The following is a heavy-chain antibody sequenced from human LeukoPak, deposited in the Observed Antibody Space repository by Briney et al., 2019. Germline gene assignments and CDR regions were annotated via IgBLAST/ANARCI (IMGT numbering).Heavy chain of an antibody. CDR3: ARGGLDYYYGMDV. V-gene: IGHV1-18*01. J-gene: IGHJ6*02. CDR2: ISAYNGNT. CDR1: GGTFSSYA. Sequence: VASVKVSCKASGGTFSSYAISWVRQAPGQGLEWMGWISAYNGNTNYAQKLQGRVTMTTDTSTSTAYMELRSLRSDDTAVYYCARGGLDYYYGMDVWGQGTTVTVSS. D-gene: IGHD5/OR15-5a*01.